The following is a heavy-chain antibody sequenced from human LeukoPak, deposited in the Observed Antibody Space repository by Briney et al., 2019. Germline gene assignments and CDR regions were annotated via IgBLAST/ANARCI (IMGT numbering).Heavy chain of an antibody. Sequence: PGRSLRLSCAASGFTFSSYWMHWVRQAPGKGLVWVSRINSDGSSTSYADSVKGRFTISRDNAKNTLYLQMNSLRAEDTAVYYCARSPASYRHQVQDYWGQGTLVTVSS. V-gene: IGHV3-74*01. J-gene: IGHJ4*02. D-gene: IGHD3-16*02. CDR2: INSDGSST. CDR1: GFTFSSYW. CDR3: ARSPASYRHQVQDY.